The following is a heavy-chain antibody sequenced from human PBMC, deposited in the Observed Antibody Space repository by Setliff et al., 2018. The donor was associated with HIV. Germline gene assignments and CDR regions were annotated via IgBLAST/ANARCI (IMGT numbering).Heavy chain of an antibody. CDR3: AKDPEYSSSYYFFYMDV. Sequence: HPGGSLRLSCAVSGFIFNGYGMHWVRQAPGKGLGWVAVISYDGINKYYADSVKGRFTISRDNSKNTLYLQMNSLRAEDTAVYYCAKDPEYSSSYYFFYMDVWGKGTTVTVSS. CDR2: ISYDGINK. J-gene: IGHJ6*03. D-gene: IGHD6-6*01. CDR1: GFIFNGYG. V-gene: IGHV3-30*18.